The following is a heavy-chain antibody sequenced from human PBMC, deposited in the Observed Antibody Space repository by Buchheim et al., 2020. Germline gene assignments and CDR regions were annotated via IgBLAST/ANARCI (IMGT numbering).Heavy chain of an antibody. CDR2: IYWDADK. V-gene: IGHV2-5*02. CDR1: GFSLSTSGVG. D-gene: IGHD6-19*01. CDR3: AHRLFVDSSGWYHPYYFDY. J-gene: IGHJ4*02. Sequence: QITLKESGPTLVKPTQTLTLTCTFSGFSLSTSGVGVGWIRQPPGKALEWLALIYWDADKRYSPSLKSRLTITKDTSKNQVVLTMTNMDPVDTATYYCAHRLFVDSSGWYHPYYFDYWGQGTL.